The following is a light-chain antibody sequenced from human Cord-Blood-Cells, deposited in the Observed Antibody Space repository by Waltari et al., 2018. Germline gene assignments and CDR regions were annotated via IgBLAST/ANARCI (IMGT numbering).Light chain of an antibody. CDR3: SSYTSSSTLV. CDR2: DVS. J-gene: IGLJ2*01. Sequence: QSALTQPASVSGSPGQSITISCTGTSSDVGGYNYVSWYQQHPGKAPKLMIYDVSNRPSGVSNRFSCSKAGNTASLTISGLQAEDGADYYCSSYTSSSTLVFGGGTKLTVL. V-gene: IGLV2-14*01. CDR1: SSDVGGYNY.